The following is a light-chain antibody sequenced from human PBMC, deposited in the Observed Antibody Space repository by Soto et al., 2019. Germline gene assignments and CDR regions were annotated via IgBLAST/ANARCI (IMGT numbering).Light chain of an antibody. CDR3: NSYRTVSTYV. CDR2: DVE. V-gene: IGLV2-14*01. J-gene: IGLJ1*01. CDR1: SSDIGGYNF. Sequence: QSALTQPASVSGSPGQSITIACTGTSSDIGGYNFVSWYQQHPGKAPKLLIYDVENRPSGVSNRFSGSKSGNTASLTISGLQAEDEAHYYCNSYRTVSTYVFGTGTKVTVL.